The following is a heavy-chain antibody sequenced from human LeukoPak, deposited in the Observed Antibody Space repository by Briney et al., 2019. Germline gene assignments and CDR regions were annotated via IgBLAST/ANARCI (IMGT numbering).Heavy chain of an antibody. CDR3: ARELGRAFDI. CDR2: IYQSGST. J-gene: IGHJ3*02. V-gene: IGHV4-30-2*01. Sequence: SSETLSLTCAVSGGSISSGGFSWSWIRQPPGKGLEWIGYIYQSGSTYYNPSLKSRVTISVDRSKNQFSLKLKSVVAADTAVYYCARELGRAFDIWGQGKLVTVSS. CDR1: GGSISSGGFS.